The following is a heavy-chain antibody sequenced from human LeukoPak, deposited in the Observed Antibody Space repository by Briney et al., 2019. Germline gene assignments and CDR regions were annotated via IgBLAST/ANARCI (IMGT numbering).Heavy chain of an antibody. Sequence: SETLSLTCTVSGHSISSYYWRWIRQPAGKGLEWIGRIYTRGSTNYNPSLKSRVTMSVDTSKNQFSLHLSSVTAADTAFYYCARETTGLAPYFDYWGQGTLVTVSS. J-gene: IGHJ4*02. CDR1: GHSISSYY. V-gene: IGHV4-4*07. CDR2: IYTRGST. D-gene: IGHD4-11*01. CDR3: ARETTGLAPYFDY.